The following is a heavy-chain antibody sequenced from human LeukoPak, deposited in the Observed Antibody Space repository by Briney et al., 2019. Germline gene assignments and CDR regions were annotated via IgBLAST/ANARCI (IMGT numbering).Heavy chain of an antibody. CDR2: IFGGGST. Sequence: GGSLRLSCAASGFTVSTNFMIWVRQAPGKGLEWVSGIFGGGSTYYAASVKGRLTISTDNSKNTLYLQMLSLRPEDTAVFYCAKSDSSSSRRAFDTWGLGTMVTVSS. CDR3: AKSDSSSSRRAFDT. D-gene: IGHD6-6*01. V-gene: IGHV3-66*02. J-gene: IGHJ3*02. CDR1: GFTVSTNF.